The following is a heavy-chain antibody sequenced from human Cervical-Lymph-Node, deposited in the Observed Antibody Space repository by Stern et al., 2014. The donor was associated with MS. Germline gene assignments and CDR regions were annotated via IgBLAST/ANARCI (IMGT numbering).Heavy chain of an antibody. CDR2: VSNDGTKE. D-gene: IGHD2-15*01. CDR3: ARERGYCSGGRCYPYYFDS. Sequence: VQLVESGGGVVQPGRSLRLSCAPSGFTFSNYAMPWVRQAPGKGPEWVAFVSNDGTKEFYADSVKGRFTISRDNSNSTLYLQMTSLTTEDTSVYFCARERGYCSGGRCYPYYFDSWGQGTLVVVSS. J-gene: IGHJ4*02. V-gene: IGHV3-30-3*01. CDR1: GFTFSNYA.